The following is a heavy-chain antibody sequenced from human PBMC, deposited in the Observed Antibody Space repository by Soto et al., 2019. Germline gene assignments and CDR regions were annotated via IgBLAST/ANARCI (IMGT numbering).Heavy chain of an antibody. CDR1: EHTSTIYY. J-gene: IGHJ1*01. CDR3: ATRDYDILTGYLHI. CDR2: INAASGDT. D-gene: IGHD3-9*01. V-gene: IGHV1-2*02. Sequence: QAHLVQSGAEVRKPGASVKVSCQALEHTSTIYYIHWVRQARGQGLGWMGWINAASGDTTYAEDFRGRVTFSRDTSTSTFHMELSRLRLDDTAMYFCATRDYDILTGYLHIWGQGTLITVSS.